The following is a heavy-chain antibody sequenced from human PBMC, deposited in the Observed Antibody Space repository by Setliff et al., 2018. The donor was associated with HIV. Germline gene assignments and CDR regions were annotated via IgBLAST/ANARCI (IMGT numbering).Heavy chain of an antibody. CDR2: IKQDGSEK. CDR3: ARSVIGYYYYGMDV. Sequence: LRLSCAASGFTFSSYWMSWVRQAPGKGLEWVANIKQDGSEKYYVDSVKGRFTISRDNAKNSLYLQMNSLRAEDTAVYYCARSVIGYYYYGMDVWGQGTLVTVSS. CDR1: GFTFSSYW. V-gene: IGHV3-7*01. D-gene: IGHD3-10*01. J-gene: IGHJ6*02.